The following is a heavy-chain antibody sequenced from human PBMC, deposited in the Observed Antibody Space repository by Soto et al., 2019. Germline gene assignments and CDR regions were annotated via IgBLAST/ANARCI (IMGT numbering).Heavy chain of an antibody. CDR2: IYYTGTT. J-gene: IGHJ5*01. Sequence: QVHLQESGPGLVKPSETLSLTCTVSGGSISSYYWSWIRQPPGKGLEWIGYIYYTGTTTYNPSIKSRVTISVASSKNQFSLNLTSVSAADPAVYYCARLGGFYQSLDSWGQGTLVTVSS. CDR1: GGSISSYY. D-gene: IGHD3-22*01. V-gene: IGHV4-59*08. CDR3: ARLGGFYQSLDS.